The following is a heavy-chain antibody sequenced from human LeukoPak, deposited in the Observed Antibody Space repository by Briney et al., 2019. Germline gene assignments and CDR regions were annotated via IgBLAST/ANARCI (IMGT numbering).Heavy chain of an antibody. V-gene: IGHV3-23*01. CDR1: GFTFSSYA. Sequence: GGSLRLSCAASGFTFSSYAMSWARQAPGKGLEWVSAISGSGGSTYYADSVKGRFTISRDNSKNTLYLQMNSLRAEDTAVYYCAKAYYYDSSGYYPLWDYWGQGTLVTVSS. CDR3: AKAYYYDSSGYYPLWDY. J-gene: IGHJ4*02. CDR2: ISGSGGST. D-gene: IGHD3-22*01.